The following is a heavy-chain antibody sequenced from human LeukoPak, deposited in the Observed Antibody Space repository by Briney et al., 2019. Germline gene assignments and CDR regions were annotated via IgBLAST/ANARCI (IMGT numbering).Heavy chain of an antibody. J-gene: IGHJ4*02. CDR3: ARGYDYGDYVGDFDY. D-gene: IGHD4-17*01. CDR2: INPNSGDT. V-gene: IGHV1-2*02. CDR1: GYTFTGYY. Sequence: ASVKVSCKASGYTFTGYYIHWVRQAPGQGLEWMGWINPNSGDTNYAQKFQGRVSMTRDTSITTAYMDLRGLRSDETAVYYCARGYDYGDYVGDFDYWGQGTLVTVSS.